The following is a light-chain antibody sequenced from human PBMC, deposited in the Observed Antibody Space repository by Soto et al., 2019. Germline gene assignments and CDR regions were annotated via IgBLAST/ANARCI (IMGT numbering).Light chain of an antibody. J-gene: IGKJ3*01. CDR1: QSVSSY. V-gene: IGKV3-11*01. CDR3: QQRSNWPSFP. Sequence: EIVLTQSPATLSLSPGERATLSCRASQSVSSYLAWYQQKPGQAPRLLIYDASNRATGIPARFSGSGSGTDFPLTISSLEPEDFAVYYCQQRSNWPSFPFGPGTKVDIK. CDR2: DAS.